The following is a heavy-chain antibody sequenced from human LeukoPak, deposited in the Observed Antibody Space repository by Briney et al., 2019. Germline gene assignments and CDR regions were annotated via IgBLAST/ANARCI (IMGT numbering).Heavy chain of an antibody. V-gene: IGHV3-23*01. D-gene: IGHD4-17*01. CDR3: AKDPNGDYIGAFDF. J-gene: IGHJ3*01. CDR1: GFTFINYA. Sequence: GGSLRLSCAGSGFTFINYAMIWVRQAPGKGLEWVAAITGSGAGTYYADSVEGRFTVSRDNSKSTLYLQMNSLRPEDTAVYYCAKDPNGDYIGAFDFWGQGTMVTVSS. CDR2: ITGSGAGT.